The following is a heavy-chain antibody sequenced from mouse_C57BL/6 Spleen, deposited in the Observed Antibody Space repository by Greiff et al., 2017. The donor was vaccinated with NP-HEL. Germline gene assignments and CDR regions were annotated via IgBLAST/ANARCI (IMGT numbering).Heavy chain of an antibody. V-gene: IGHV5-2*01. D-gene: IGHD1-1*01. CDR3: ARHDYYYGSSPFAY. CDR1: EYEFPSHD. CDR2: INSDGGST. J-gene: IGHJ3*01. Sequence: EVNVVESGGGLVQPGESLKLSCESNEYEFPSHDMSWVRKTPEKRLELVAAINSDGGSTYYPDTMERRFIISRDNTKKTLYLQMSSLRSEDTALYYCARHDYYYGSSPFAYWGQGTLVTVSA.